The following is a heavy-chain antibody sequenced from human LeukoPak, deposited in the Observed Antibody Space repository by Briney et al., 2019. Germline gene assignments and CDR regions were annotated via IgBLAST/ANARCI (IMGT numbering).Heavy chain of an antibody. CDR3: ARGNADYYYGMDV. V-gene: IGHV1-2*02. J-gene: IGHJ6*02. Sequence: ASVKVSCKASVYTFTGYYMHWVRQAPGQGLEWMGWINPNSGGTNYAQKFQGRVTMTRDTSISTAYMELSRLRSDDTAVYYCARGNADYYYGMDVWGQGTTVAASS. CDR2: INPNSGGT. CDR1: VYTFTGYY.